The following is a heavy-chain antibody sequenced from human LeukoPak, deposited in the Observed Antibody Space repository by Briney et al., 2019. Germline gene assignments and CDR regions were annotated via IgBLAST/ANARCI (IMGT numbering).Heavy chain of an antibody. V-gene: IGHV4-34*01. CDR3: AREGRRYSSSRYRHLYNWFDP. D-gene: IGHD6-13*01. CDR2: INHSGST. CDR1: GGSFSGYY. J-gene: IGHJ5*02. Sequence: PSETLSLTCAVYGGSFSGYYWSWIRQPPGKGLEWIGEINHSGSTNYNPSLKSRVTISVDTSKNQFSLKLSSVTAADTAVYYCAREGRRYSSSRYRHLYNWFDPWGQGTLITVSS.